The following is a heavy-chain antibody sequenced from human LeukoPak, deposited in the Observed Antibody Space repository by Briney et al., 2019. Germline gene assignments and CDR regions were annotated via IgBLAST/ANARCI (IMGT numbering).Heavy chain of an antibody. CDR1: GFTFDDYA. V-gene: IGHV3-9*01. CDR2: ISWNSGSI. D-gene: IGHD3-10*01. CDR3: AKDLYGSGHWYFDL. Sequence: GGSLRLSCAASGFTFDDYAMHWVRHAPGKGLEWVSGISWNSGSIGYADSVKGRFTISRDNAKNSLYLQMNSLRAEDTALYYCAKDLYGSGHWYFDLWGRGTLVTVSS. J-gene: IGHJ2*01.